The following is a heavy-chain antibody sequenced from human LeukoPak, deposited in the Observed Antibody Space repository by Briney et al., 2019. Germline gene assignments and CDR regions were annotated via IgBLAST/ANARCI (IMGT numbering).Heavy chain of an antibody. CDR3: ARAPYFYYGMDV. CDR1: GFTFDDYG. Sequence: GGALRLSCAASGFTFDDYGMSWVRQAPGKGREWVSAISGNGGGTVYADSVKGRFTVFRDHDKNSLYLQMNSLTAGDTALYYCARAPYFYYGMDVWGRGTTVTVSS. CDR2: ISGNGGGT. J-gene: IGHJ6*02. V-gene: IGHV3-20*04.